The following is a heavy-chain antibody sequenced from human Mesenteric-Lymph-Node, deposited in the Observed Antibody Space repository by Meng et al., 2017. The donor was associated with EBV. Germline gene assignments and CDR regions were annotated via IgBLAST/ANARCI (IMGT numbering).Heavy chain of an antibody. CDR2: IYYSGST. V-gene: IGHV4-39*01. CDR1: GGSISSSSYY. CDR3: ASLSGDYFDY. J-gene: IGHJ4*02. D-gene: IGHD2/OR15-2a*01. Sequence: QQPRPGVGPGLVKPSETLSLTCTGSGGSISSSSYYWGWIRQPPGKGLEWIGSIYYSGSTYYKPSLKSRVTISVDTSKNQFSLKLSSVTAADTAVYYCASLSGDYFDYWGQGTLVTVSS.